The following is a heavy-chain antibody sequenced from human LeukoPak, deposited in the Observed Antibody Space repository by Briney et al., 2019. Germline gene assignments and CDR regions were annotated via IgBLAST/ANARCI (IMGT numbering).Heavy chain of an antibody. D-gene: IGHD2-2*01. V-gene: IGHV3-53*01. CDR2: IYSGGNT. Sequence: GGSLRLSCAASGFTFSSYSMNWVRQAPGKGLEWVSIIYSGGNTYNADSVKGRFTISRDNSKNKLHLQMNSLRAEDTAVYYCARTLGTVPGALDYWGQGTLVTVSS. J-gene: IGHJ4*02. CDR1: GFTFSSYS. CDR3: ARTLGTVPGALDY.